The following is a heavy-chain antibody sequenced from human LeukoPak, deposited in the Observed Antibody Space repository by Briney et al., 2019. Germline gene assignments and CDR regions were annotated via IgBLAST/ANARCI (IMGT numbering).Heavy chain of an antibody. J-gene: IGHJ4*02. CDR1: GFTFSGYA. CDR3: ARDGFLGPVTAYLDY. Sequence: PGGSLRLSCAASGFTFSGYAMHWVRQAPGKGLVWVSRIKSDGSITSYADSVMGRFTISRDNARNTLFLEMNSLRAEDSAVYYCARDGFLGPVTAYLDYWGQGTPVNVSS. V-gene: IGHV3-74*01. D-gene: IGHD2-21*02. CDR2: IKSDGSIT.